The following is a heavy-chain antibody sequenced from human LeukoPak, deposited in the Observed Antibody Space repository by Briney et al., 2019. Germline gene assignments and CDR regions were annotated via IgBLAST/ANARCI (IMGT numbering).Heavy chain of an antibody. D-gene: IGHD3-3*01. Sequence: GASVKVSCKASGYTFTSYAMDWVRQAPGQGLEWMGWINTNTGNPTYAQGFTGRFVFSLDTSVSTAYLQISSLKAEDTAVYYCARAPRFTIFGVVARGYMDVWGKGTTVTVSS. CDR3: ARAPRFTIFGVVARGYMDV. CDR1: GYTFTSYA. V-gene: IGHV7-4-1*02. J-gene: IGHJ6*03. CDR2: INTNTGNP.